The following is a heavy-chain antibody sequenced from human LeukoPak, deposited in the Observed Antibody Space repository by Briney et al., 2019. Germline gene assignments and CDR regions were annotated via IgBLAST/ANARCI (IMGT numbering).Heavy chain of an antibody. Sequence: ASVKVSCKASGYTFTSYDINWVRQATGQGLEWMGWMNPNSGNTGYAQKFQGRVTMTRNTSISTAYMELCSLRSEDTAVYYCARGPADTALPWFDPWGQGTLVTVSS. D-gene: IGHD5-18*01. CDR3: ARGPADTALPWFDP. CDR2: MNPNSGNT. V-gene: IGHV1-8*01. J-gene: IGHJ5*02. CDR1: GYTFTSYD.